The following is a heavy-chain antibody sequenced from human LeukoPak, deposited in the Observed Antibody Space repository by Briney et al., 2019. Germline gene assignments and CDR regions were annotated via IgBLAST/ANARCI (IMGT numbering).Heavy chain of an antibody. J-gene: IGHJ3*02. V-gene: IGHV3-23*01. CDR3: AKDDPRSAAAGTGVGAFDI. CDR1: GFTFSSYS. D-gene: IGHD6-13*01. Sequence: GGSLRLSCAASGFTFSSYSMNWVRQAPGKGLEWVSAISGSGGSTYYADSVKGRFTISGDNSKNTLYLQMNSLRAEDTAVYYCAKDDPRSAAAGTGVGAFDIWGQGTMVTVSS. CDR2: ISGSGGST.